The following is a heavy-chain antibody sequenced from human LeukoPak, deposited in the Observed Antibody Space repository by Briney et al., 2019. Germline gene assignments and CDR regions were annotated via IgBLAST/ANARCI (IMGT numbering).Heavy chain of an antibody. V-gene: IGHV3-21*01. CDR1: GFTFSSYS. CDR3: ARDRESYCTGGSCYSTGDY. D-gene: IGHD2-15*01. J-gene: IGHJ4*02. Sequence: GGSLRLSCAASGFTFSSYSMNWVRQAPGKGLEWVSSISSSSSYIYYADSVKGRFTISRDNAKNSLYLQMNSLRAEDTAVYYCARDRESYCTGGSCYSTGDYWGQGTLVTVYS. CDR2: ISSSSSYI.